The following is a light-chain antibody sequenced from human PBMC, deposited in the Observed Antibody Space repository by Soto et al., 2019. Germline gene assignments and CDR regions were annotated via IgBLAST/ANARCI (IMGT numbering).Light chain of an antibody. J-gene: IGLJ3*02. CDR1: SSNIGTNY. CDR2: CND. Sequence: QSVLTQPPSASGTPGQRVTISGSGSSSNIGTNYVYWYKQLPGTAPKLLIYCNDQRPSGVPDRLSGSKSGTSASLAISGLRSEDEADYYCATRDNSLSRWVFGGGTKVTVL. CDR3: ATRDNSLSRWV. V-gene: IGLV1-47*02.